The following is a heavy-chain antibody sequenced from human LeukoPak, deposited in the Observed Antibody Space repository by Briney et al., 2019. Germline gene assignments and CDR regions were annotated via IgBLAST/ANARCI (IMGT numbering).Heavy chain of an antibody. Sequence: SQTLSLTCTVSGGYISSGSYYWSWTRQPAGKGLEWIGRIYTSGSTNYNPSLKSRVTISVDTSKNQFSLKLSSVTAADTAVYYCARDRIVGATLFDYWGQGTLVTVSS. V-gene: IGHV4-61*02. D-gene: IGHD1-26*01. CDR1: GGYISSGSYY. CDR2: IYTSGST. CDR3: ARDRIVGATLFDY. J-gene: IGHJ4*02.